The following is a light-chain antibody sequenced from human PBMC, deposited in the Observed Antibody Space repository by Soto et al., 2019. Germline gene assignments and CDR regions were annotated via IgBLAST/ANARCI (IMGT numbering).Light chain of an antibody. J-gene: IGKJ4*01. V-gene: IGKV3-15*01. Sequence: EIVMTQSPATLSVSPGERATLSCRASQSVSSNLAWYQQKPGQAPRLLIYGASTRATGIPDRFSGSGSGTEFTLAISSLQFDYFAVYSCQHYNDSPLTFGGGTKV. CDR1: QSVSSN. CDR2: GAS. CDR3: QHYNDSPLT.